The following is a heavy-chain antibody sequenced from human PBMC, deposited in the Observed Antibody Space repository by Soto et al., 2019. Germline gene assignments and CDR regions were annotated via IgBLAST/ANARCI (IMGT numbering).Heavy chain of an antibody. CDR1: GGSISSGGYY. Sequence: PSETLSLTCTVSGGSISSGGYYWSWIRQHPGKGLEWIGYIYYSGSTYYNPSLKSRVTISVDTSKNQFSLKLSSVTAADTAVYYCARDQTTESYDYYYGMDVWGQGTTVTVSS. CDR2: IYYSGST. V-gene: IGHV4-31*03. D-gene: IGHD4-4*01. CDR3: ARDQTTESYDYYYGMDV. J-gene: IGHJ6*02.